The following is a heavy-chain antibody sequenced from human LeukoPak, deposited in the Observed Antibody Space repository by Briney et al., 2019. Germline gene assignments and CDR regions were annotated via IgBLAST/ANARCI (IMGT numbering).Heavy chain of an antibody. CDR2: ISYDGSNK. CDR1: GFTFSSYA. D-gene: IGHD6-19*01. Sequence: GRSLRLSCAASGFTFSSYAMHWVRQAPGKGLEWVAFISYDGSNKYYADSVKGRFTISRDNSKNTLHLQMNSLRAEDTAVYYCARVDTSGWYAPFPDNWGQGTLVTVSS. V-gene: IGHV3-30-3*01. J-gene: IGHJ4*02. CDR3: ARVDTSGWYAPFPDN.